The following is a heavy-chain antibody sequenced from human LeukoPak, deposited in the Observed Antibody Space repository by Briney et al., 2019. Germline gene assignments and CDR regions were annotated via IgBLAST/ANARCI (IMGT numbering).Heavy chain of an antibody. J-gene: IGHJ4*02. Sequence: NPSETLSLTCTVSGGYISSSSYFWAWIRQPPGKGLECIGSMSYSGSTYYNPSLKSRVTISVDTSKNQFSLKLTSVTAADTAVYYCARHLRSVYDPRAFDYWGQGTLVTVSP. D-gene: IGHD5/OR15-5a*01. V-gene: IGHV4-39*01. CDR1: GGYISSSSYF. CDR2: MSYSGST. CDR3: ARHLRSVYDPRAFDY.